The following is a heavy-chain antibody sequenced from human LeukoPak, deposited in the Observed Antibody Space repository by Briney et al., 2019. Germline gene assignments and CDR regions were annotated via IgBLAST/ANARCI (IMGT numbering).Heavy chain of an antibody. J-gene: IGHJ6*03. V-gene: IGHV5-51*01. D-gene: IGHD3-10*01. CDR3: ARRTMVRGVHCYYMDV. Sequence: PGESLKISCKGSGYSFTSYWIGWVRQMPGKGLEWMGIIYPGDSDTRYSPSFQGQVTISADKSISTAYLQWSSLKASDTAMYYCARRTMVRGVHCYYMDVWGKGTTVTVPS. CDR2: IYPGDSDT. CDR1: GYSFTSYW.